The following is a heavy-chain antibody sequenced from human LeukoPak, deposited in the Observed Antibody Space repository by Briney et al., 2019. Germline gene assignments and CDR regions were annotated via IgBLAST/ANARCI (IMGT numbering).Heavy chain of an antibody. CDR1: GFTLSSYG. V-gene: IGHV3-30*18. J-gene: IGHJ4*02. CDR3: AKQNY. CDR2: ISYDGSNK. Sequence: PGRSLRLSCAASGFTLSSYGMHWVRQAPGKGLEWVAVISYDGSNKYYADSVKGRFTISRDNSKNTLYLQMNSLRAEDTAVYYCAKQNYWGQGTLVTVSS.